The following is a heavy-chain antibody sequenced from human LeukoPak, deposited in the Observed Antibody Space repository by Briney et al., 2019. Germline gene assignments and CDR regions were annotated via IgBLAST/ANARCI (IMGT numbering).Heavy chain of an antibody. J-gene: IGHJ4*02. D-gene: IGHD6-19*01. CDR1: GFTFSNYA. Sequence: GGSLRLSCAASGFTFSNYAMNWVRQAPGKGLEWVSIISSSGDTTYYTDSVKGRFTISRDNSKNTLYLQVNSLRAEDTAVYYCAKVDSSGWYVSSPDYWGQGTLVTVSS. CDR3: AKVDSSGWYVSSPDY. V-gene: IGHV3-23*01. CDR2: ISSSGDTT.